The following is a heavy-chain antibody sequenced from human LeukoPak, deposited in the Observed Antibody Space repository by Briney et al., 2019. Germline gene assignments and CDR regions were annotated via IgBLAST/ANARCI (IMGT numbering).Heavy chain of an antibody. CDR3: ASMTTVTTYYFDY. J-gene: IGHJ4*02. Sequence: PSETLSLTCTVSGYSISSGYYWGWIRQPPGKGLEWIGYIYHSGSTYYNPSLKSRVTISVDRSKNQFSLKLSSVTAADTAVYYCASMTTVTTYYFDYWGQGTLVTVSS. D-gene: IGHD4-17*01. V-gene: IGHV4-38-2*02. CDR1: GYSISSGYY. CDR2: IYHSGST.